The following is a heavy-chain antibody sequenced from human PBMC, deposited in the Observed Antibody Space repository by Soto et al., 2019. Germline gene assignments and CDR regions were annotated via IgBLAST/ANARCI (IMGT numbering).Heavy chain of an antibody. CDR1: GGSFSGYY. J-gene: IGHJ4*02. V-gene: IGHV4-34*01. CDR2: INHSGST. Sequence: QVQLQQWGAGLLKPSATLSLTCAVYGGSFSGYYWSWIRQSPGKGLEWIGEINHSGSTNYTPSLKGRVTISVDTSKNQVSLKLSSVTAADTAVYYCARTTAVVSGTYPPAHFDYWGQGTRVTVAS. D-gene: IGHD3-16*01. CDR3: ARTTAVVSGTYPPAHFDY.